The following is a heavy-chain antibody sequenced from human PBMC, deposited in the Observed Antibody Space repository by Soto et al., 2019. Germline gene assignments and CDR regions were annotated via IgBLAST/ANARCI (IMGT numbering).Heavy chain of an antibody. CDR2: INHSGST. CDR1: GGSFSGYY. D-gene: IGHD2-8*02. J-gene: IGHJ4*02. Sequence: QVQLQQWGAGLLKPSETLCLTCSVYGGSFSGYYWTWIRQPPGTGLEWIGEINHSGSTNYNPSLKSRVTISVDTSKNQFSLKLTSVTAADTAVYYCARDKITGLFDYWGQRTLVTVSS. V-gene: IGHV4-34*01. CDR3: ARDKITGLFDY.